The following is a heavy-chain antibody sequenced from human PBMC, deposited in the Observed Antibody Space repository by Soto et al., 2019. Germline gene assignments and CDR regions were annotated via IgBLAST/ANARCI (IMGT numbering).Heavy chain of an antibody. D-gene: IGHD3-3*02. CDR3: ARASMGGLAFDI. CDR2: MNPNSGNT. CDR1: GYTFTSYD. J-gene: IGHJ3*02. V-gene: IGHV1-8*01. Sequence: ASVKVSCKASGYTFTSYDINWMRQATGQGLEWMGWMNPNSGNTGYAQKFQGRVTMTRNTSISTAYMELSSLRSEDTAVYYCARASMGGLAFDIWGQGTMVTVSS.